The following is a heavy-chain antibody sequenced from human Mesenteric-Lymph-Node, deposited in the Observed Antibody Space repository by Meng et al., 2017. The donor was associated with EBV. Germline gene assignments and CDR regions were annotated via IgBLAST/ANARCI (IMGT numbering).Heavy chain of an antibody. CDR2: INPKSGDT. J-gene: IGHJ4*02. D-gene: IGHD5-24*01. Sequence: QVQLVQSGAEVKQPGASVKVSCKASGYYFTDYDVDWVRQAPGQGLEWMGRINPKSGDTNYAQRFQGRVTMTRDTSISTAHMELSGLRSDDTAFYYCANDGSPFDYWGQGTLVTVSS. CDR3: ANDGSPFDY. CDR1: GYYFTDYD. V-gene: IGHV1-2*06.